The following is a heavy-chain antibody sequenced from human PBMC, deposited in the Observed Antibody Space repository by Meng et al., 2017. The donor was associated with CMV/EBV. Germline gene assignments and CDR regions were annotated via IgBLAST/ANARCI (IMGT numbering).Heavy chain of an antibody. D-gene: IGHD3-16*02. Sequence: SETLSLTCTVSGGSISSYYWSWIRQPPGKGLEWIGYIYYSGSTYYNPSLKSRVTISLDTSKNQFSLKLISVTAADTAVYYCARVYGDDYVWGIYRDYYYGMDVWGQGTTVTVSS. CDR3: ARVYGDDYVWGIYRDYYYGMDV. J-gene: IGHJ6*02. CDR1: GGSISSYY. CDR2: IYYSGST. V-gene: IGHV4-59*01.